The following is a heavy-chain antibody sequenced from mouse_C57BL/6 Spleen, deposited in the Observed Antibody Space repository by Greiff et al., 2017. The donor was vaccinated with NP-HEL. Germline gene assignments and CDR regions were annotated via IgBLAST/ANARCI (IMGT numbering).Heavy chain of an antibody. J-gene: IGHJ2*01. Sequence: QVQLKQSGAELVRPGTSVKVSCKASGYAFTNYLIEWVKQRPGQGLEWIGVINPGSGGTNYNEKFKGKATLTADKSSSTAYMQLSSLTSEDSAVYFCARGGLYYFDYWGQGTTLTVSS. CDR2: INPGSGGT. CDR3: ARGGLYYFDY. V-gene: IGHV1-54*01. CDR1: GYAFTNYL.